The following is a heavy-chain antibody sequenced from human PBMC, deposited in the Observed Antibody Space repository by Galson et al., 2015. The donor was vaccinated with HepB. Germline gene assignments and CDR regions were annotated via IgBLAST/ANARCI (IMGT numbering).Heavy chain of an antibody. V-gene: IGHV3-30*03. CDR1: GFTFSTYG. J-gene: IGHJ4*02. CDR3: AAAVAGTRAPIDY. CDR2: ISYDGVNK. Sequence: SLRLSCAASGFTFSTYGMHWVRQAPGKGLEWVAVISYDGVNKFYPDSVKGRFTISRDNSKNTLYLQMNSLRAEDTAVYYCAAAVAGTRAPIDYWGQGTLVTVSS. D-gene: IGHD6-19*01.